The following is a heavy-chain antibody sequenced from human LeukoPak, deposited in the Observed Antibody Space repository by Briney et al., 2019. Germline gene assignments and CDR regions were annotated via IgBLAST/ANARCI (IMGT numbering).Heavy chain of an antibody. J-gene: IGHJ3*02. CDR2: ISWNSGSI. CDR3: AKDKRSYYDSSGAFDI. D-gene: IGHD3-22*01. CDR1: GFTFDDYA. Sequence: PGRSLRLSCAASGFTFDDYAMHWVRQAPGKGLEWVSGISWNSGSIGYVDSVKGRFTISRDNAKNSLYLQMNSLRAEDTALYYCAKDKRSYYDSSGAFDIWGQGTMVTVSS. V-gene: IGHV3-9*01.